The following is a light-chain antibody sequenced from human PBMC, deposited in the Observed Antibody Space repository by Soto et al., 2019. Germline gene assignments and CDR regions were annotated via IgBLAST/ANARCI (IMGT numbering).Light chain of an antibody. J-gene: IGLJ1*01. Sequence: QSALTQPASVSGSPGQSITISCTGTSSDIGTYNLVSWYQHYPGKAPKLMIYEGIKRPSGVSNRFSGSKSGNTAFLTISGLQAEDEADFYRRSYAGWGTDNFVFGRGTKVPVL. CDR2: EGI. CDR1: SSDIGTYNL. V-gene: IGLV2-23*01. CDR3: RSYAGWGTDNFV.